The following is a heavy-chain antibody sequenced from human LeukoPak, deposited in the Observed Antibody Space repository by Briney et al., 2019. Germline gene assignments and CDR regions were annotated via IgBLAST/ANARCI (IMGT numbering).Heavy chain of an antibody. CDR3: ARGVGATFYWFDP. V-gene: IGHV4-34*01. D-gene: IGHD3-16*01. CDR1: GGSFSGYY. CDR2: INHSGST. J-gene: IGHJ5*02. Sequence: KPSETLSLTCAVYGGSFSGYYWSWIRQPPGKGLEWIGEINHSGSTNYNPSLKSRVTISVDTSKNQFSLKLSSVTAADTAVCYCARGVGATFYWFDPWGQGTLVTVSS.